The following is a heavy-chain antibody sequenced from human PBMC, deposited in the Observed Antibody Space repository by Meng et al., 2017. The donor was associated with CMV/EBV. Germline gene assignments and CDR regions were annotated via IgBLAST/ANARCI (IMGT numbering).Heavy chain of an antibody. Sequence: SETLSLTCTVSGGSISSYYWSWIRQPPGKGLEWIGYIYYSGSTNYNPSLKSRVTISVDTSKNQFSLKLSSVTAADTAVYYCARITGIAVAGNFDYWGQGTLVTVSS. J-gene: IGHJ4*02. CDR1: GGSISSYY. V-gene: IGHV4-59*08. CDR3: ARITGIAVAGNFDY. CDR2: IYYSGST. D-gene: IGHD6-19*01.